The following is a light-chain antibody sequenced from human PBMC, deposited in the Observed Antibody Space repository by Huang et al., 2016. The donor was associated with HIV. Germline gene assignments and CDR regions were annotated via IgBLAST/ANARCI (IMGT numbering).Light chain of an antibody. CDR1: QGVSSNY. V-gene: IGKV3-20*01. Sequence: EIVLTQSPGTLSLSPGERATLSCRANQGVSSNYLAWYQQKPGQAHRLLIYAASTRATGIPDRFSGSGSGTDFTLTISRLEPEDFAVYYCQQYGSAPKYTFGQGTKLEIK. CDR3: QQYGSAPKYT. J-gene: IGKJ2*01. CDR2: AAS.